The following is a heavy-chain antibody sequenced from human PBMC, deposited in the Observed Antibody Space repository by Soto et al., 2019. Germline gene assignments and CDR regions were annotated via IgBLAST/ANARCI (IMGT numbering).Heavy chain of an antibody. CDR1: GDSISGGGHY. CDR3: ARDTGLAPTVWGY. V-gene: IGHV4-31*03. Sequence: QVQLQESGPGLVKPSQTLSLTCSVSGDSISGGGHYWNWIRQFPGKGLEWIGYVYHSGSTHYNPSLRGRLTIYIDTSKNQFSLRLISVTAADTALYYCARDTGLAPTVWGYWGHGTQVTVSS. J-gene: IGHJ4*03. D-gene: IGHD7-27*01. CDR2: VYHSGST.